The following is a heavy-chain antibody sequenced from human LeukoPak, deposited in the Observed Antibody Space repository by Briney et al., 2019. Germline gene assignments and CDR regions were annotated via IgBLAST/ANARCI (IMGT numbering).Heavy chain of an antibody. Sequence: GGSLRLSCIASGFTFGDYAMSWFRQAPGKGLEWVGFIRNKVYGGTTEYAASVKGRFTISRDDSKSILYLQMNSMKPEDTAVYYCTRGDYSNCDYWGQGTLVTVSS. CDR2: IRNKVYGGTT. CDR1: GFTFGDYA. J-gene: IGHJ4*02. D-gene: IGHD4-11*01. CDR3: TRGDYSNCDY. V-gene: IGHV3-49*03.